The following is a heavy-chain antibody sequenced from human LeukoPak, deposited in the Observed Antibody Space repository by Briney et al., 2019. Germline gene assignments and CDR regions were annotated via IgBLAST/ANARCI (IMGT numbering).Heavy chain of an antibody. Sequence: PGGSLRLSCAASGFTFTNAWMSWVRQAPGKGLEWVGRIKSKSDGGTIDYAAPVKGRFAISRDDSKNTLFLQMNSLKIEDTAVYYCTTVTLRPVGLWGQGTLVTVSS. CDR3: TTVTLRPVGL. V-gene: IGHV3-15*05. CDR2: IKSKSDGGTI. J-gene: IGHJ4*02. CDR1: GFTFTNAW. D-gene: IGHD3-10*01.